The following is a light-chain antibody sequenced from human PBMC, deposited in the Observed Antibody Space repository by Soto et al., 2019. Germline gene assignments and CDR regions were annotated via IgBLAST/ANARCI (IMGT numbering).Light chain of an antibody. J-gene: IGKJ5*01. CDR1: QSISSY. Sequence: DIQMTQSPSSLSASVGDRVTITCRASQSISSYLNWYQQKPGKAPNPLIYDDSSLKSGVQARFSGSGSGTEFTLTISSLQPDDFATYDCQQYNTYSTFGQGTRLEIK. CDR3: QQYNTYST. V-gene: IGKV1-5*01. CDR2: DDS.